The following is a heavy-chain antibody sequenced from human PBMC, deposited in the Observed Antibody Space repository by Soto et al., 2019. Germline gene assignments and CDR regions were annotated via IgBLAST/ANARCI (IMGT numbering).Heavy chain of an antibody. CDR3: ARDMYSSDYFVKSFEP. V-gene: IGHV3-30-3*01. J-gene: IGHJ5*02. Sequence: QVRLVESGGGVVQPGRSLRLSCTASGFSFSSYAMYWFRQPPGKGLEWVAVISHDGISKHYADSVKGRVTVSRDNSNHSRDLQLHSLRSVETAMYSCARDMYSSDYFVKSFEPWGQGTLVTVSS. D-gene: IGHD6-19*01. CDR2: ISHDGISK. CDR1: GFSFSSYA.